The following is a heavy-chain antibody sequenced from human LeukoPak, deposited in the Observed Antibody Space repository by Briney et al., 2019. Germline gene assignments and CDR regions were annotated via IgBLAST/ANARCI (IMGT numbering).Heavy chain of an antibody. CDR1: GYTFTSYY. V-gene: IGHV1-46*01. CDR3: ASLTVGATLFDY. D-gene: IGHD1-26*01. J-gene: IGHJ4*02. Sequence: ASVKVSCKASGYTFTSYYMHWVRQAPGQGLEWMGIINPSGGSTSYAQKFQGRVTMTRDTSTSTVYMGLSSLRSEDTAVYYCASLTVGATLFDYWGQGTLVTVSS. CDR2: INPSGGST.